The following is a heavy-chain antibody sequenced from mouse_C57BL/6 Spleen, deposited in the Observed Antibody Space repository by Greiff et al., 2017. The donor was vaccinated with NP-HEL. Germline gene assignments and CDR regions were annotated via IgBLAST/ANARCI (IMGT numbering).Heavy chain of an antibody. J-gene: IGHJ2*01. Sequence: EVQLQQSGPELVKPGASVKISCKASGYTFTDYYMNWVKQSHGKSLEWIGDINPNNGGTSYNQKFKGKATLTVDKSSSTAYMELRSLTSEDSAVYYCAHWDGRNYWGQGTTLTVSS. D-gene: IGHD4-1*01. CDR3: AHWDGRNY. V-gene: IGHV1-26*01. CDR1: GYTFTDYY. CDR2: INPNNGGT.